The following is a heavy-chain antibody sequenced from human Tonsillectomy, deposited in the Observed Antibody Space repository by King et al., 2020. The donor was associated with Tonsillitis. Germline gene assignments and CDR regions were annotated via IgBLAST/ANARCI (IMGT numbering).Heavy chain of an antibody. D-gene: IGHD2-21*02. V-gene: IGHV4-34*01. Sequence: VQLQQWGAGLLKPSETLSLTCAVYGGSFSGYYWSWIRQPPGKGLEWIGEINHSGSTNYNPSLKSRVTISVDTSKNQFSLKLSSVTAADTAVYYCARGRDIVVVTAIDYWGQGTLVTVSS. J-gene: IGHJ4*02. CDR3: ARGRDIVVVTAIDY. CDR1: GGSFSGYY. CDR2: INHSGST.